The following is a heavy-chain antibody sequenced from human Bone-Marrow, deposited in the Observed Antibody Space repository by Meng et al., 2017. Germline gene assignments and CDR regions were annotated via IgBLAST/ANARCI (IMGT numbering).Heavy chain of an antibody. Sequence: SETLSLTCTVSGGSISSGGYYWSWIRQHPGKGLEWIGYIYYSGSTYYNPSLKSRLTISVDTSQNQFSLNLNSVTAADTAVYYCARGRIAVEPPAQPFDYWGQGTLVTVSS. V-gene: IGHV4-31*03. D-gene: IGHD6-19*01. CDR2: IYYSGST. CDR3: ARGRIAVEPPAQPFDY. CDR1: GGSISSGGYY. J-gene: IGHJ4*02.